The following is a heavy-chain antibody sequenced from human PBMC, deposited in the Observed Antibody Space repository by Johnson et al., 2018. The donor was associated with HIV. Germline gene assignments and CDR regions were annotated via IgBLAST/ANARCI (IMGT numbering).Heavy chain of an antibody. CDR2: ISYDGTNK. CDR3: ARVSSIAALWDAFDI. Sequence: QVQLVESGGGLVQPGRSLRLSCAASGFTFSSYAMHWVRQAPGKGLEWVAIISYDGTNKYYADSVKGRFTISRDNSKNTLYLQMNSLRAEDTAMYYCARVSSIAALWDAFDIWGQGTMVTVSS. J-gene: IGHJ3*02. D-gene: IGHD6-6*01. CDR1: GFTFSSYA. V-gene: IGHV3-30-3*01.